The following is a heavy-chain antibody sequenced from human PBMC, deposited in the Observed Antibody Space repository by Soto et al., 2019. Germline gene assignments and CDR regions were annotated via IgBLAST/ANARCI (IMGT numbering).Heavy chain of an antibody. CDR1: GYTFTSYF. Sequence: ASVKVSCKASGYTFTSYFMHWVRQAPGQGLEWMGIINPSGGGTTYAQKFQGRVTMTRDTSTSTVYMELSSLRSEDTAVYYCAREAYSSSGFDPWGQGTLVTVSS. D-gene: IGHD6-19*01. J-gene: IGHJ5*02. V-gene: IGHV1-46*01. CDR2: INPSGGGT. CDR3: AREAYSSSGFDP.